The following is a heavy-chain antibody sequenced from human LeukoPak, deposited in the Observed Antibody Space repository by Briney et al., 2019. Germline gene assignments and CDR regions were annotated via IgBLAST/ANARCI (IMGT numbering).Heavy chain of an antibody. CDR2: ISNDGSVK. CDR1: GITFSNYA. D-gene: IGHD3-10*01. J-gene: IGHJ6*02. Sequence: GGSLRLSCTAPGITFSNYAMHWVRQAPGEGLEWGTVISNDGSVKYYADSVKGRFTISRDNSKNTLYLQMNSLRAEDTAVYFCAKVGGSGTSYYYFGMDVWGQGTTVTVSS. V-gene: IGHV3-30*04. CDR3: AKVGGSGTSYYYFGMDV.